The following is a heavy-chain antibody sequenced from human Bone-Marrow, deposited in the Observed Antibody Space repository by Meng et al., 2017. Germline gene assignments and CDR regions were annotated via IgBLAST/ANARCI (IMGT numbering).Heavy chain of an antibody. D-gene: IGHD6-13*01. Sequence: SETLSLTCAVYGESFSDSYWGWIRQPPGQGLHWIWEISHRGSTNYNPSLKSRVTISINKSKNQFSLRLTSVTAADTALYYCARRKCIARPGLFRKLDCYGMDVWGQGTPVTVSS. CDR1: GESFSDSY. J-gene: IGHJ6*02. CDR3: ARRKCIARPGLFRKLDCYGMDV. CDR2: ISHRGST. V-gene: IGHV4-34*01.